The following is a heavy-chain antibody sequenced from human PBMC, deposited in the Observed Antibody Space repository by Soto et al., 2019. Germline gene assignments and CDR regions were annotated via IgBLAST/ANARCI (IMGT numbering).Heavy chain of an antibody. J-gene: IGHJ4*02. Sequence: PGGSLRLSCAASGFTFSSYVMHWVRQAPGKGLEWVAVIWYDGRNKYYADSVKGRLTISRDNSKNTLYLQMSSLRVEDTAVYYCARDQGGASVNHIFDHCGQGTRLTVSS. CDR2: IWYDGRNK. CDR3: ARDQGGASVNHIFDH. CDR1: GFTFSSYV. V-gene: IGHV3-33*01. D-gene: IGHD3-16*01.